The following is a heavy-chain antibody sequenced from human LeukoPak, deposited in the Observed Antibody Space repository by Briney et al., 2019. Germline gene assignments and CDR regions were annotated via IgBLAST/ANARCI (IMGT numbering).Heavy chain of an antibody. CDR3: ARGSYYFDY. V-gene: IGHV4-4*07. Sequence: PSETLSLTCSVSGGSMSSYYWSCIRRPAGRGLEWIGRIYTSGSTNYNPSLQSRVTMSVDTSTNQFSLKMSSVTAADTAVYYCARGSYYFDYWGQGTLVTVSS. CDR1: GGSMSSYY. J-gene: IGHJ4*02. CDR2: IYTSGST. D-gene: IGHD3-10*01.